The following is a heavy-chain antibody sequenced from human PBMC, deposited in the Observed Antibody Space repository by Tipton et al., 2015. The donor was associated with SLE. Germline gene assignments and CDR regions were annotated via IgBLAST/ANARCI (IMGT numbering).Heavy chain of an antibody. Sequence: TLSLTCTVSGGSISSSSYYWGWIRQPPGKGLEWIGSIYYSGSTYYNPSLKSRVTISVDTSKNQFSLKLSSVTAADTAVYYCARRNYGDAFDIWGQGTMVTVSS. CDR2: IYYSGST. J-gene: IGHJ3*02. CDR3: ARRNYGDAFDI. V-gene: IGHV4-39*01. CDR1: GGSISSSSYY. D-gene: IGHD1-7*01.